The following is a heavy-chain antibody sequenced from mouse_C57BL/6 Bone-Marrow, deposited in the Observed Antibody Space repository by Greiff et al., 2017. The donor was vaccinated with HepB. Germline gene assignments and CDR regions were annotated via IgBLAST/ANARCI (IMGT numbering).Heavy chain of an antibody. CDR1: GYTFTSYG. V-gene: IGHV1-81*01. D-gene: IGHD1-1*01. CDR3: ARRYYYYGSSWVDY. CDR2: IYPRSGNT. Sequence: VKLQESGAELARPGASVKLSCKASGYTFTSYGISWVKQRTGQGLEWIGEIYPRSGNTYYNEKFKGKATLTADKSSSTAYMELRSLTSEDSAVYFCARRYYYYGSSWVDYWGQGTTLTVSS. J-gene: IGHJ2*01.